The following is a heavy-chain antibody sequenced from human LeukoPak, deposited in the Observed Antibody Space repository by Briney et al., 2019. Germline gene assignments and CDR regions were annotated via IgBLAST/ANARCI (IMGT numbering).Heavy chain of an antibody. J-gene: IGHJ4*02. Sequence: SSETLSLTCTVSGGSISSSSYYWGWIRQPPGKGLEWIGSIYYSGSTYHNPSLKSRVTISVDTSKNQFSLKLSSVTAADTAVYYCASLYYYDSSGYPYYFDYWGQGTLVTVSS. V-gene: IGHV4-39*01. D-gene: IGHD3-22*01. CDR1: GGSISSSSYY. CDR2: IYYSGST. CDR3: ASLYYYDSSGYPYYFDY.